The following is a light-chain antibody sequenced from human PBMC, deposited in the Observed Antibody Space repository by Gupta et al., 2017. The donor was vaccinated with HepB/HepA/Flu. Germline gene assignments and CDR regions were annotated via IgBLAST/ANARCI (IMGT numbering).Light chain of an antibody. CDR2: GGS. CDR1: QSFSSN. V-gene: IGKV3-15*01. J-gene: IGKJ1*01. Sequence: EMGMTQSPATLFVSPGERATLSCRASQSFSSNLAWYQQKPGQAPRLLIYGGSTRATAVPARFSSSRCGTEFTLTIISRQAEDFAVYYCRQQNGCPRTFGQGTXVEIK. CDR3: RQQNGCPRT.